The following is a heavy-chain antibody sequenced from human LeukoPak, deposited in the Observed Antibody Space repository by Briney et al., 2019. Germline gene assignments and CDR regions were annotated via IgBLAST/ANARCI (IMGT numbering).Heavy chain of an antibody. V-gene: IGHV3-7*01. CDR3: ATGGSI. Sequence: GGSLRLSCAASGFTFSSYWMSWVRQAPGKGLEWVANMNQDGSEKYYVDSVRGRFTISRDDAKNSLYLQMSSLRVEDTAVYYCATGGSIGGQGTLVSVSS. J-gene: IGHJ4*02. D-gene: IGHD5-12*01. CDR1: GFTFSSYW. CDR2: MNQDGSEK.